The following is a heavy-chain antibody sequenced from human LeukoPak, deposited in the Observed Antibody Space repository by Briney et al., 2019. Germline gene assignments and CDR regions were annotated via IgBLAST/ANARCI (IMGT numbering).Heavy chain of an antibody. Sequence: PGGSLRLSRAASGFTVSSNYMSWVRQAPGKGLEWVSVIYSGGSTYYADSVKGRFTISRDNSKNTLYLQMNSQRAEDTAVYYCARGGAGYSSGWYDYWGQGTLVTVSS. CDR1: GFTVSSNY. CDR2: IYSGGST. J-gene: IGHJ4*02. V-gene: IGHV3-66*01. D-gene: IGHD6-19*01. CDR3: ARGGAGYSSGWYDY.